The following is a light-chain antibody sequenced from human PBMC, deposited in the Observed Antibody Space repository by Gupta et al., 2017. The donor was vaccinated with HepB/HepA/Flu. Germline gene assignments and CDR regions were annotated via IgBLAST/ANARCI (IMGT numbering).Light chain of an antibody. CDR3: NSRDSSGNPLYV. CDR2: GKN. CDR1: SLRSHY. Sequence: SSEPPQDPAVSVALGQTVRITCQGDSLRSHYASWYQQKPGQAPVLVIYGKNNRPSGIPDRFSGASSGNTASMTITRAQAEDEADDYCNSRDSSGNPLYVFGTGTKVTVL. V-gene: IGLV3-19*01. J-gene: IGLJ1*01.